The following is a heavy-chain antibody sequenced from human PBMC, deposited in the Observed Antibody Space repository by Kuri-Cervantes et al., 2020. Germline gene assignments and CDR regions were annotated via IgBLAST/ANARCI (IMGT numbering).Heavy chain of an antibody. J-gene: IGHJ4*02. CDR2: ISATGDRT. CDR1: GFIFNSYG. CDR3: ARVVSQAGQFDY. D-gene: IGHD4-23*01. V-gene: IGHV3-23*01. Sequence: GGSLRLSCAASGFIFNSYGMTWARLAPGKGLEWLSSISATGDRTFYADSVKGRFTISRDNSKNTLYLQMNSLRAEDAAVYYCARVVSQAGQFDYRGQGTLVTVSS.